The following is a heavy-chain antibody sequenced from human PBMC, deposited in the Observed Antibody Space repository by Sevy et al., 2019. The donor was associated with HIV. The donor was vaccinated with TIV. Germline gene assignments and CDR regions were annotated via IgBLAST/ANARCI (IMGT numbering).Heavy chain of an antibody. J-gene: IGHJ3*01. CDR3: AKRERSYYDSSGNYDAFDV. D-gene: IGHD3-22*01. CDR1: GFDFSTYD. Sequence: GGSLRLSCAASGFDFSTYDMHWVRQAPGKGLEWVAFISFDGSDKWYGDSVKGRFTISRDNSKNTLYVQMNTLRDEETAVYYCAKRERSYYDSSGNYDAFDVWGQGTSVTVSS. V-gene: IGHV3-33*03. CDR2: ISFDGSDK.